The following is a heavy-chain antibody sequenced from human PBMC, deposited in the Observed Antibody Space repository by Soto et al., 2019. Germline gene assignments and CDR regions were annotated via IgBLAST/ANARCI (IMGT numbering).Heavy chain of an antibody. CDR1: GFTFSRYG. Sequence: EVQVVESGGGLVQPGGSLRLSCAASGFTFSRYGMNWVRQAPGKGLEWVAYISSSSSTIYYADSVKGRFTISSDNDKNSLYLQMNSLRDEDTAVYYCARDGYCVSTTCYFLPDVWGPGTTVTVSS. D-gene: IGHD2-2*03. V-gene: IGHV3-48*02. CDR3: ARDGYCVSTTCYFLPDV. J-gene: IGHJ6*02. CDR2: ISSSSSTI.